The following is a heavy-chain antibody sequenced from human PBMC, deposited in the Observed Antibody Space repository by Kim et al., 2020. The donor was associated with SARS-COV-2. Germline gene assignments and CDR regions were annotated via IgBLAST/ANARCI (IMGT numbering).Heavy chain of an antibody. J-gene: IGHJ4*02. V-gene: IGHV4-34*01. Sequence: SETLSLTCAVYGGSFSGYYWSWIRQPPGKGLEWIGEINHSGSTNYNPSLKSRVTISVDTSKNQFSLKLSSVTAADTAVYYCARRELRWSPWVYWGQGTLVTVSS. D-gene: IGHD4-17*01. CDR3: ARRELRWSPWVY. CDR1: GGSFSGYY. CDR2: INHSGST.